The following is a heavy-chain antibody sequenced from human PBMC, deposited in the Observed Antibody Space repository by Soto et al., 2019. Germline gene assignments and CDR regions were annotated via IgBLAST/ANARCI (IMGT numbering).Heavy chain of an antibody. D-gene: IGHD3-10*01. CDR3: ARGIVEGSGRYYYYYYGMDV. CDR2: IYHSGST. V-gene: IGHV4-30-2*01. Sequence: QLQLQESGSGLVKPSQTLSLTCAVSGGSISSGGYSWSWIRQPPGKGLEWIGYIYHSGSTYYNPSLKSRVTISVDRSKNQFSLKLSSVTAADTAVYYCARGIVEGSGRYYYYYYGMDVWGQGTTVTVSS. CDR1: GGSISSGGYS. J-gene: IGHJ6*02.